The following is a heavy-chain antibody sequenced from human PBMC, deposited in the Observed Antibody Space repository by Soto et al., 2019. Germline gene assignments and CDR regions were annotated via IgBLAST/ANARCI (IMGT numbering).Heavy chain of an antibody. Sequence: GGSLRLSCAASGFTFSSYEMNWVRQAPGKGLEWVSYISSSGSTIYYADSVKGRFTISRDNAKNSLYLQMNSLRAEDTAVYYCASSSKADYYGTDYWGQGTLVTVSS. D-gene: IGHD4-17*01. CDR1: GFTFSSYE. V-gene: IGHV3-48*03. CDR3: ASSSKADYYGTDY. CDR2: ISSSGSTI. J-gene: IGHJ4*02.